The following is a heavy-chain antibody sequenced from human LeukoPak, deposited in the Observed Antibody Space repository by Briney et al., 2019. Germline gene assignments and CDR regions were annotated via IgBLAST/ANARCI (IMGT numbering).Heavy chain of an antibody. Sequence: SETLSLTCAVYDGSFSGYYWSWIRQPPGKGLEWIGEINHSGSTNYNPSLKSRVTISVDTSKNQFSLKLSSVTAADTAVYYCASDSGYDEIDYWGQGTLVTVSS. CDR3: ASDSGYDEIDY. D-gene: IGHD5-12*01. CDR1: DGSFSGYY. V-gene: IGHV4-34*01. CDR2: INHSGST. J-gene: IGHJ4*02.